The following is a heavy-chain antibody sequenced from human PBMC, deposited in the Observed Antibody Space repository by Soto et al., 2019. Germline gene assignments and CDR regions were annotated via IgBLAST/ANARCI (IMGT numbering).Heavy chain of an antibody. CDR2: IRSTGDNT. J-gene: IGHJ6*02. CDR1: GFTFSSYA. Sequence: LLLLESGGGLVQRGGSLTLSCAASGFTFSSYAMSWVRQAPGKGLEWVSTIRSTGDNTYYADSVKGRFTISRYNSKNTLYLQMNSQRVEDTAIYYGAPQFGEFEVRWFGMDVWGQGTTVTVSS. D-gene: IGHD3-10*01. V-gene: IGHV3-23*01. CDR3: APQFGEFEVRWFGMDV.